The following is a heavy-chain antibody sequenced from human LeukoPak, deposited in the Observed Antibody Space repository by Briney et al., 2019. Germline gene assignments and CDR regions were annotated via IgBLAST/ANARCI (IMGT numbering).Heavy chain of an antibody. J-gene: IGHJ5*02. V-gene: IGHV3-21*01. CDR3: ARDRSIAAAGRYWFDP. CDR2: ISSSSSYI. D-gene: IGHD6-13*01. CDR1: GFTFSSYS. Sequence: GGSLRLSCAASGFTFSSYSMNWVRQAPGKGLGWVSSISSSSSYIYYADSVKGRFTISRDNAKNSLYLQMNSLRAEDTAVYYCARDRSIAAAGRYWFDPWGQGTLVTVSS.